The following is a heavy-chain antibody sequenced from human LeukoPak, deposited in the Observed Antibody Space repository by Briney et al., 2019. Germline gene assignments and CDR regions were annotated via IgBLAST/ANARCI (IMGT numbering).Heavy chain of an antibody. CDR1: GYTFTSYG. D-gene: IGHD3-9*01. Sequence: ASVKVSCKASGYTFTSYGISWVRQAPGQGLEWMGWISAYNGNTNYAQKLQGRVTMTTDTSTSTAYMELRSLRSDDTAVYYCASGRMYYDILTGYYMRNWFDPWGQGTLVTVSS. V-gene: IGHV1-18*01. CDR2: ISAYNGNT. J-gene: IGHJ5*02. CDR3: ASGRMYYDILTGYYMRNWFDP.